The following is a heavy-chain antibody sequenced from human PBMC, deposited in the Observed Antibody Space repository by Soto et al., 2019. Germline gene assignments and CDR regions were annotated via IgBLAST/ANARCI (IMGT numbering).Heavy chain of an antibody. J-gene: IGHJ5*02. CDR1: GGTFSTYT. CDR3: AGDPDSHYNDSHASSYP. CDR2: IIPIIGII. Sequence: VQLVQSGGEVKKPGSSVKVSCKASGGTFSTYTITWVRQAPGQGLEWMGRIIPIIGIINYAQKFQGRVTISADKFTGTAYMELTGLRSDDTAVYYCAGDPDSHYNDSHASSYPWGQGTLVTVSS. V-gene: IGHV1-69*08. D-gene: IGHD4-4*01.